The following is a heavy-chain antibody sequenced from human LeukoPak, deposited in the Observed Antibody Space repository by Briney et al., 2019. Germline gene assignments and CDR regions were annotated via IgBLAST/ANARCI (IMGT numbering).Heavy chain of an antibody. D-gene: IGHD5-18*01. J-gene: IGHJ6*03. V-gene: IGHV1-24*01. CDR3: ARASGYGHERVGYYYYYMDV. CDR1: GYTLTELS. Sequence: ASVKVSCKVSGYTLTELSMHWVRQAPGKGLEWMGGFDPEDGETIYAQKFQGRVTMTEDTSTDTAYMELSSLRSEDTAVYYCARASGYGHERVGYYYYYMDVWGKGTTVTVSS. CDR2: FDPEDGET.